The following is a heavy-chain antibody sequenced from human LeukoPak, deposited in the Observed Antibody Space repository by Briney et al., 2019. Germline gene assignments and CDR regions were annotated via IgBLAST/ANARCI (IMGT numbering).Heavy chain of an antibody. Sequence: PGGSLRLPCAASGFTFSSYSMNWVRQAPGKGLEWVSSISSSSSYIYYADSVKGRFTISRDNAKNSLYLQMNSLRAEDTAVYYCARDRSTTVTTYYGFDYWGQGTLVTVSS. CDR3: ARDRSTTVTTYYGFDY. D-gene: IGHD4-17*01. CDR2: ISSSSSYI. V-gene: IGHV3-21*01. CDR1: GFTFSSYS. J-gene: IGHJ4*02.